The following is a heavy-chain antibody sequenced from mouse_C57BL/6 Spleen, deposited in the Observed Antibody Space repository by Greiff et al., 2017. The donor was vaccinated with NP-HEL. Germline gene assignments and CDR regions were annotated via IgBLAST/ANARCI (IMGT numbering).Heavy chain of an antibody. CDR3: ARNTIVTTRYFDY. J-gene: IGHJ2*01. Sequence: EVMLVESGPELVKPGASVKISCKASGYSFTGYYMNWVKQSPEKSLEWIGEINPSTGGTTYNQKFKAKATLTVDKSSSTAYMQLKSLTSEDSAVYYCARNTIVTTRYFDYWGQGTTLTVSS. D-gene: IGHD2-5*01. CDR2: INPSTGGT. CDR1: GYSFTGYY. V-gene: IGHV1-42*01.